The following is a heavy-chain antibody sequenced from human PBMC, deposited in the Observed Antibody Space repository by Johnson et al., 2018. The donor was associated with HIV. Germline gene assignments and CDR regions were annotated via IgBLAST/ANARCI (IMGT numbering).Heavy chain of an antibody. J-gene: IGHJ3*02. CDR1: GFTFSSYA. D-gene: IGHD2-21*02. CDR3: ARGGVVTAIPHAFDI. V-gene: IGHV3-30*04. Sequence: QVQVVESGGGVVQPGRSLRLSCAASGFTFSSYAMHWVRQAPGKGLEWVASIKQDGNEKYYADSVKGRFTISRDNSKNTLYLQMNSLRAEDTAVYYCARGGVVTAIPHAFDIWGQGTVVTVSS. CDR2: IKQDGNEK.